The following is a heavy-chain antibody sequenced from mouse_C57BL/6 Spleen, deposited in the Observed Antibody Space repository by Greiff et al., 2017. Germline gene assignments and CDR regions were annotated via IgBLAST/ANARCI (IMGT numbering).Heavy chain of an antibody. CDR1: GFTFSDYG. Sequence: EVQLVESGGGLVKPGGSLKLSCAASGFTFSDYGMHWVRQAPEKGLEWVAYISSGSSTIYYADTVKGRFTISRDNAKNTLFLQMTSLRSEDTAMYYCATDYDAGAYAMDYWGQGTSVTVSS. CDR3: ATDYDAGAYAMDY. J-gene: IGHJ4*01. V-gene: IGHV5-17*01. CDR2: ISSGSSTI. D-gene: IGHD2-4*01.